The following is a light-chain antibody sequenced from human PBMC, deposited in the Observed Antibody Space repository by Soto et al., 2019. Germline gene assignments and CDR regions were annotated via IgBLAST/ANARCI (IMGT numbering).Light chain of an antibody. V-gene: IGKV3-20*01. J-gene: IGKJ1*01. Sequence: EIVLTPSPGTLSLSPGARATLSCRASQSVSSSYLAWYQQKPGQAPRLLIYGASSRATGIPDRFSGSGSGTDFTLTISRLEPEDFAVYYCQQYGSSPWTFGQGTKVDI. CDR3: QQYGSSPWT. CDR1: QSVSSSY. CDR2: GAS.